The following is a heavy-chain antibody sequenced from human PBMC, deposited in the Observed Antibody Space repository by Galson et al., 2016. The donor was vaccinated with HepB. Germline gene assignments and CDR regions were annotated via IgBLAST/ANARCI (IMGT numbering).Heavy chain of an antibody. V-gene: IGHV3-7*05. D-gene: IGHD3-10*01. CDR1: GFTLSSYW. J-gene: IGHJ4*02. Sequence: SLRLSCAASGFTLSSYWMRWVRQAPGKGLEWVANIKQDGSEEYYVDSVKGRFTISRDNAKNSLYLQMNSLRAEDTAVYYCARKGGIYSPWGYWGQGTLVTASS. CDR2: IKQDGSEE. CDR3: ARKGGIYSPWGY.